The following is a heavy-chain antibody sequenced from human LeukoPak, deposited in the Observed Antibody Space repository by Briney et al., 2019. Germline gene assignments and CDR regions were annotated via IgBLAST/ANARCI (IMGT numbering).Heavy chain of an antibody. J-gene: IGHJ4*02. CDR1: GYTFTGYY. V-gene: IGHV1-2*02. Sequence: ASVKVSCKASGYTFTGYYMHWVRQAPGQGLEWMAWINPNSGGTYYAQNFHDRITMTRDTSISTAFMELSRLRSDDTAIYYCARANALYCSSTSCLFDYWGQGTLVTVSS. D-gene: IGHD2-2*01. CDR2: INPNSGGT. CDR3: ARANALYCSSTSCLFDY.